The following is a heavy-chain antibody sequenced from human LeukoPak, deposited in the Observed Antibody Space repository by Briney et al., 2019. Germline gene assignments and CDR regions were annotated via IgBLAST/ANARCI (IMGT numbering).Heavy chain of an antibody. CDR2: INPNSGGT. V-gene: IGHV1-2*02. J-gene: IGHJ4*02. D-gene: IGHD2-15*01. CDR1: GYTFTGYY. CDR3: ARNGGYCSGGSCYSALDY. Sequence: GASVKVSYKASGYTFTGYYMHWVRQAPGQGLEWMEWINPNSGGTNYAQRFQGRVTMTRDTSISTAYMELSRLRSDDTAVYYCARNGGYCSGGSCYSALDYWGQGTLVTVSS.